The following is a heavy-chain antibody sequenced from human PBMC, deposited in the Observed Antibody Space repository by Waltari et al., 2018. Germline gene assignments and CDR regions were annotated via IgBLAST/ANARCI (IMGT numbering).Heavy chain of an antibody. V-gene: IGHV3-9*01. CDR1: GFTFNDYA. J-gene: IGHJ4*02. D-gene: IGHD3-16*02. CDR2: ISWNSGSI. Sequence: EVQLVESGGGLVQPGRSLRLSCAASGFTFNDYAMHWVRQAPGKGLEWVSGISWNSGSIGDADSVRGRFTISRDNAKNSLYLQMNSLRVEDTALYYCAKDTRLGELSLYGWYFDCWGQGTLVTVSS. CDR3: AKDTRLGELSLYGWYFDC.